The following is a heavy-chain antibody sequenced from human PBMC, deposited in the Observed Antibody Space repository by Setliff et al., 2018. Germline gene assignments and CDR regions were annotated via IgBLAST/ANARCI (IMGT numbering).Heavy chain of an antibody. V-gene: IGHV3-74*01. Sequence: GGSLRLSCAGSGFTFSTYWIHWVRQAPGKGLVWVSSVNRDGSATYYADSVKGRFTTSRDNAKNTVYLQMNSLWAEDTAVYYCARDEGQNQLLRGFDLWGRGTLVT. CDR2: VNRDGSAT. CDR1: GFTFSTYW. D-gene: IGHD2-2*01. CDR3: ARDEGQNQLLRGFDL. J-gene: IGHJ2*01.